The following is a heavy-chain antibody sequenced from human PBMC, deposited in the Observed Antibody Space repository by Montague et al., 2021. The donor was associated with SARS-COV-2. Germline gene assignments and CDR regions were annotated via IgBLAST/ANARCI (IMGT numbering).Heavy chain of an antibody. CDR3: ARLGLQLLGGHYFDY. J-gene: IGHJ4*02. CDR2: IYYSGST. Sequence: SETLSLTCTVSGGSISSSSYYWSWIRQPPGKGLEWIGYIYYSGSTNCNPSLKSRVTTSVDTSKNQFSLKLSSVTAADTAVYYCARLGLQLLGGHYFDYWGQGTLVTVSS. CDR1: GGSISSSSYY. V-gene: IGHV4-61*05. D-gene: IGHD5-24*01.